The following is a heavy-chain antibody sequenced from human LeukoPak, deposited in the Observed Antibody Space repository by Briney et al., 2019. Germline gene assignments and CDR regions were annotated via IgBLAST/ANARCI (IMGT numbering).Heavy chain of an antibody. CDR2: INPSGGST. Sequence: ASEKVSCKASGYTFTSYYMHWVRQAPGQGLEWMGIINPSGGSTSYAQKFQGRVTMTRDTSTSTVYMELSSLRSEDTAVYYCARDLGDCSSTSCYLPGIYYGMDVWGQGTTVTVSS. D-gene: IGHD2-2*01. V-gene: IGHV1-46*01. CDR1: GYTFTSYY. J-gene: IGHJ6*02. CDR3: ARDLGDCSSTSCYLPGIYYGMDV.